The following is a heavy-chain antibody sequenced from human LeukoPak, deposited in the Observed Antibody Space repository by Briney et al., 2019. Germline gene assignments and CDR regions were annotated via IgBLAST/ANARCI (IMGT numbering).Heavy chain of an antibody. CDR2: IYYSGST. V-gene: IGHV4-59*08. CDR3: ASGKYGSGSYSVIPTGHYYGMDV. J-gene: IGHJ6*02. CDR1: GGSISSYY. Sequence: SETLSLTCTVSGGSISSYYWSWIRQPPGKGLEWIGYIYYSGSTNYNPSLKSRVTISVDTSKNQFSLKLSSVTAVDTAVYYCASGKYGSGSYSVIPTGHYYGMDVWGQGTTVTVSS. D-gene: IGHD3-10*01.